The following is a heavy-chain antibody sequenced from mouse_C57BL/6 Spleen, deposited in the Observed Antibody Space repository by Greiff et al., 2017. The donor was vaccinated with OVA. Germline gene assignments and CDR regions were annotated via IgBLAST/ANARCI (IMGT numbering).Heavy chain of an antibody. CDR2: INPSTGGT. J-gene: IGHJ3*01. Sequence: VQLQQSGPELVKPGASVKISCKASGYSFTGYYMNWVKQSPEKSLEWIGEINPSTGGTTYNQKFKAKATLTVDKSSSTAYMQLKSLTSEDSAVYYCAINYYGSSYAYWGQGTLVTVSA. CDR3: AINYYGSSYAY. D-gene: IGHD1-1*01. CDR1: GYSFTGYY. V-gene: IGHV1-42*01.